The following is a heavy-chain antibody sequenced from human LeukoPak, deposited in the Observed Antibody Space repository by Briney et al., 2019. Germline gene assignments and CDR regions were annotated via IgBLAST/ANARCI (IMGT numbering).Heavy chain of an antibody. CDR3: AIGIPAAGTFDH. CDR2: INPNSGGT. V-gene: IGHV1-2*06. CDR1: GCTFTDYY. Sequence: ASVKVSCKASGCTFTDYYMRWVRQAPGQGLEWMGRINPNSGGTDYAQKFQGRVSMTRDTSITTAYMELSSLRSDDTAVYYCAIGIPAAGTFDHWGQGTLVTVSS. D-gene: IGHD6-13*01. J-gene: IGHJ4*02.